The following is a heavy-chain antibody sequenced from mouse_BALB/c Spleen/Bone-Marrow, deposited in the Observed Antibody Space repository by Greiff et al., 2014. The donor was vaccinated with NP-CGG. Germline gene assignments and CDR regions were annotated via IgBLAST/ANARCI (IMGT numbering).Heavy chain of an antibody. CDR1: GYTFTSYW. J-gene: IGHJ3*01. Sequence: VQLQQSGTVLARPGASVKMSCKASGYTFTSYWMHWVKQRPGQGLEWIGAIYPGNSDTSYNQKFKGKAKLTAVTSTSTAYMELSSLTNEASAVYYCTRGITAGSAWFAYWGQGTLVTVSA. V-gene: IGHV1-5*01. CDR3: TRGITAGSAWFAY. CDR2: IYPGNSDT. D-gene: IGHD2-4*01.